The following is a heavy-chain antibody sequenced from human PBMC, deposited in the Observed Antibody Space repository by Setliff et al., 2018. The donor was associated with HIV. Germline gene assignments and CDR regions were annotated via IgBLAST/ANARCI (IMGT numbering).Heavy chain of an antibody. J-gene: IGHJ3*02. V-gene: IGHV1-2*06. CDR1: GYTFTGYY. CDR3: ATKLYCTNGVCLDAFDI. D-gene: IGHD2-8*01. CDR2: IIPNSGVT. Sequence: ASVKVSCKASGYTFTGYYVHWVRQAPGQGLEWMGRIIPNSGVTNYAQKFQGRVTMTRDTSISTAYMELPRLRTDDTAVYYCATKLYCTNGVCLDAFDIWGQGTMVTVSS.